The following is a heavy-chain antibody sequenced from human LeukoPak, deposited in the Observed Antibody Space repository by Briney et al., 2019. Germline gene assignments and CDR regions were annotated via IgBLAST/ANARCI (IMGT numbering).Heavy chain of an antibody. J-gene: IGHJ4*02. CDR3: ARRAHYDPQRPSIAAAGVVDY. V-gene: IGHV4-4*07. D-gene: IGHD6-13*01. Sequence: KPSETLSLTCTVSGGSISSYYWSWIRQPAGKGLEWIGRIYTSGSTNYNPSLKSRVTMSVDTSKNQFSLKLSSVTAADTAVYYCARRAHYDPQRPSIAAAGVVDYWGQGTLVTVSS. CDR1: GGSISSYY. CDR2: IYTSGST.